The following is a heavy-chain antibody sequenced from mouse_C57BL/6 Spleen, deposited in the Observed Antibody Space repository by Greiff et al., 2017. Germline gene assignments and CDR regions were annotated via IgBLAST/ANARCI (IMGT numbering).Heavy chain of an antibody. D-gene: IGHD2-3*01. CDR3: ARYYDGYYGYYAMDY. Sequence: QVQLQQPGAELVMPGASVKLSCKASGYTFTSYWMHWVKQRPGQGLEWIGEIDPSDSYTNYNQKFKGKSTLTVDKSSSTAYMQLSSLTSEDSAVXYCARYYDGYYGYYAMDYWGQGTSVTVSS. V-gene: IGHV1-69*01. CDR2: IDPSDSYT. CDR1: GYTFTSYW. J-gene: IGHJ4*01.